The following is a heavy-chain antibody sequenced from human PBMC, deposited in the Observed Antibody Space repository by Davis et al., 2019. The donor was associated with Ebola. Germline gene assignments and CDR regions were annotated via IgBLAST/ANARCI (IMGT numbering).Heavy chain of an antibody. CDR2: IKQDGSEK. Sequence: PGGSLRLSCAASGFIFSSHWMTWVRQSPGKGLEWVANIKQDGSEKYYVDSVKGRFTISRDNAKRSLFLHMTGLRAEDTALYYCARDPGVGTASSGTSFWGQGTLVTVSS. J-gene: IGHJ1*01. V-gene: IGHV3-7*01. CDR1: GFIFSSHW. CDR3: ARDPGVGTASSGTSF. D-gene: IGHD3-22*01.